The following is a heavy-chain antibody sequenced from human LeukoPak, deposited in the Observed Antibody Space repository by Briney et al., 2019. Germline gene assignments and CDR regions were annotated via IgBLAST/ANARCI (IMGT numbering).Heavy chain of an antibody. CDR2: IKSKTDGGTT. D-gene: IGHD7-27*01. CDR1: GFTFSNAW. V-gene: IGHV3-15*01. CDR3: TTVLTAYFYYYMDV. J-gene: IGHJ6*03. Sequence: GGSLRLSCAASGFTFSNAWMSWVRQAPGKGLEWVGRIKSKTDGGTTDYAAPVNGRFTISRDDSKNTLYLQMNSLKTEDTAVYYCTTVLTAYFYYYMDVWGKGTTVTVSS.